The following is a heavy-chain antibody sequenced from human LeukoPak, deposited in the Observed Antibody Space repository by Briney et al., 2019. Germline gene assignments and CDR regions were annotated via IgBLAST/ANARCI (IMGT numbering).Heavy chain of an antibody. CDR1: GFTFSSYS. D-gene: IGHD1-26*01. J-gene: IGHJ5*02. Sequence: GGSLRLSCAASGFTFSSYSMNWVRQAPGKGLEWVSYISSSSSTIYYADSVKGRFTISKDNSKNTLYLQMNSLRAEDTAVYYCAKDRGSYPGYNWFDPWGQGTLVTVSS. CDR2: ISSSSSTI. V-gene: IGHV3-48*01. CDR3: AKDRGSYPGYNWFDP.